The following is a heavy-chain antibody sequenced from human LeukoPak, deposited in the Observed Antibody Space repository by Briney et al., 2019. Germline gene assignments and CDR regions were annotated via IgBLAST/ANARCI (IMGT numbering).Heavy chain of an antibody. CDR3: AKGRGFYCGGDCYLDY. Sequence: GGSLRLSCAASGFTFDGYAMHWVRHTPGQGLEWVSLISWDGGSTYYADSVKGRLTISRDNSKNSLYLQMNSLRAEDTALYYCAKGRGFYCGGDCYLDYWGQGTLVTVSS. CDR2: ISWDGGST. V-gene: IGHV3-43D*03. J-gene: IGHJ4*02. D-gene: IGHD2-21*02. CDR1: GFTFDGYA.